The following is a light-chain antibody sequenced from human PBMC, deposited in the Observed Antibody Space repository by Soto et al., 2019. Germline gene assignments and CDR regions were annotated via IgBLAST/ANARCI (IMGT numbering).Light chain of an antibody. V-gene: IGKV3-15*01. CDR2: GAS. J-gene: IGKJ4*01. Sequence: EIVMTQSPATLSVSPGERATLSCRASQSVRSNLAWYQQKPGQAPRLLIYGASTRATGFPARFSGSGSGTEFTLTISSLQSEDLAVYYCQQYNSWPLTLGGGTRVEIE. CDR1: QSVRSN. CDR3: QQYNSWPLT.